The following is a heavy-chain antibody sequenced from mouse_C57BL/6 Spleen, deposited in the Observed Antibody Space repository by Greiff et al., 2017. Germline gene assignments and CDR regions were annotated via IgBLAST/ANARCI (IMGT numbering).Heavy chain of an antibody. Sequence: QVQLQQPGAELVKPGASVKVSCKASGYTFTSYWMHWVKQRPGQGLEWIGRIHPSDSDTNYNQKFKGKATLTVDKSSSTAYMQLSSLTSEDSAVYYCQQNYYSNSYYAMDYWGQGTSVTVSS. D-gene: IGHD2-5*01. CDR3: QQNYYSNSYYAMDY. CDR1: GYTFTSYW. J-gene: IGHJ4*01. CDR2: IHPSDSDT. V-gene: IGHV1-74*01.